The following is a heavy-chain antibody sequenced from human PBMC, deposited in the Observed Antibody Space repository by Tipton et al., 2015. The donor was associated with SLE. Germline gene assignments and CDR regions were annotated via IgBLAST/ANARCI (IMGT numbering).Heavy chain of an antibody. Sequence: QSGPEVKKPGASVKVSCKASGYTFISYSMNWVRQAPGQGLEWMGWINTNTGNPTYAQGFTGRFVFSLDTFVSTAYLQISSLKAEDTAVYYCAKGQRNFVPGRMDVWGQGTTVTVSS. CDR1: GYTFISYS. J-gene: IGHJ6*02. CDR3: AKGQRNFVPGRMDV. V-gene: IGHV7-4-1*02. D-gene: IGHD1-14*01. CDR2: INTNTGNP.